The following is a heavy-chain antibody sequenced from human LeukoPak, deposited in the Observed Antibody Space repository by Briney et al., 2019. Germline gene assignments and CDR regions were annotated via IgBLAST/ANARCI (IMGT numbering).Heavy chain of an antibody. CDR3: ALRGYGDFSPFDY. CDR2: VSGSGDNT. J-gene: IGHJ4*02. V-gene: IGHV3-23*01. CDR1: GFTFSSYS. D-gene: IGHD4-17*01. Sequence: GGSLRLSCAASGFTFSSYSMNWVRQAPGKGLEWVSVVSGSGDNTYYADSVKGRFTISRDNSRNTLFLQMNSLRAEDTAIYYCALRGYGDFSPFDYWGQGTLVTVSP.